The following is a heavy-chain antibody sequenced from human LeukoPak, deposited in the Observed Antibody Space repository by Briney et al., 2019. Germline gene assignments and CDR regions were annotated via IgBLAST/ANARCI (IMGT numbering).Heavy chain of an antibody. J-gene: IGHJ4*02. CDR3: AKDGGPDFWSGYYDY. CDR2: ISWNSGSI. D-gene: IGHD3-3*01. CDR1: GFTFDDYA. Sequence: GGSLRLSCAASGFTFDDYAMHWVRQAPGKGLEWVSGISWNSGSIGYADSVKGRFTISRDNAKNSLYLQMNSLRAEDMALYYCAKDGGPDFWSGYYDYWGQGTLVTVSS. V-gene: IGHV3-9*03.